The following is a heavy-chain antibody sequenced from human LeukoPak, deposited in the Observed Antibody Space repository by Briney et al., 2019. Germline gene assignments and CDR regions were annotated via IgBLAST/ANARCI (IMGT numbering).Heavy chain of an antibody. Sequence: PSETLSLTCTVSGGSISSGSYYWSWIRQPAGKGLEWIGRIYTSGSTNYNPSLKRRVTISVDTSKNQFSLKLSSVTAADTAVYYCARAFIAVARDAFDIWGQGTMVTVSS. D-gene: IGHD6-19*01. CDR3: ARAFIAVARDAFDI. V-gene: IGHV4-61*02. J-gene: IGHJ3*02. CDR1: GGSISSGSYY. CDR2: IYTSGST.